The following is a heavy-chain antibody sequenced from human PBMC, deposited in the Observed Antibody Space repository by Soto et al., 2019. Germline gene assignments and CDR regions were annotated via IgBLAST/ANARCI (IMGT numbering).Heavy chain of an antibody. CDR1: GYSFSSYW. D-gene: IGHD6-6*01. CDR2: IYPVDSDT. Sequence: EMQLVQSGAEVKKPGESLKISCQGSGYSFSSYWIGWVRQMPGKGLEWMGIIYPVDSDTRYSPSFQGQVTISADKSISTAYLQWNSLKASDTAMYYCVRQTPPGSSSHGLDFWGQGTLVTVSS. V-gene: IGHV5-51*01. J-gene: IGHJ4*02. CDR3: VRQTPPGSSSHGLDF.